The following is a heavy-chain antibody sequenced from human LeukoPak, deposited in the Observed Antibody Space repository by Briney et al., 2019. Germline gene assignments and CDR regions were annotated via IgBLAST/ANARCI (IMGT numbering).Heavy chain of an antibody. CDR2: MYYSGST. CDR1: GGSFSGYY. J-gene: IGHJ2*01. D-gene: IGHD1-26*01. V-gene: IGHV4-59*01. Sequence: SETLSLTCAVYGGSFSGYYWSWIRQPPGKGLEWIGYMYYSGSTNYNPSLKSRVTISVDTSKNQFSLKLSSVTAADTAVYYCARRGANSGSYSHFDLWGRGTLVTVSS. CDR3: ARRGANSGSYSHFDL.